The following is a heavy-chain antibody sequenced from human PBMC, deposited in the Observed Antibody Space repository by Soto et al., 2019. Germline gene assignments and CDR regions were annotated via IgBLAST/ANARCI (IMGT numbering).Heavy chain of an antibody. CDR2: IYYSGST. J-gene: IGHJ4*02. V-gene: IGHV4-59*12. D-gene: IGHD3-3*01. Sequence: ASETLSLTCAVSGGSISSYYWSWIRQPPGKGLEWIGYIYYSGSTNYNPSLKSRVTISVDTSKNQFSLKLSSVTAADTAVYYCARRRITIFGVVTKYFDYWGQGTLVTVSS. CDR3: ARRRITIFGVVTKYFDY. CDR1: GGSISSYY.